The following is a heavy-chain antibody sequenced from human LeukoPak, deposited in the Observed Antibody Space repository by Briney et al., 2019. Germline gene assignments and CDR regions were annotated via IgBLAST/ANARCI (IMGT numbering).Heavy chain of an antibody. Sequence: SETLSLTCTVSGGSISSSSYYWGWIRQPPGKGLEWIGSIYYSGSTNYNPSLKSRVTMSVDRSKNQFSLKLSSVTAADTAVYYCARKRGLTGSGYFDYWGQGTLVTVSS. CDR2: IYYSGST. V-gene: IGHV4-39*07. CDR3: ARKRGLTGSGYFDY. CDR1: GGSISSSSYY. D-gene: IGHD7-27*01. J-gene: IGHJ4*02.